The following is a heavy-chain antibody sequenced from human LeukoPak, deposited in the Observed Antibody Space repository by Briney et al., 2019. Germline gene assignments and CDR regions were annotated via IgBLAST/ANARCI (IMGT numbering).Heavy chain of an antibody. D-gene: IGHD6-25*01. CDR2: IYTSGST. Sequence: SQTLSLTCTVSGGSISSGSYYWSWIRQPAGKGLEWIGRIYTSGSTNYNPSLKSRVTISVDTSKNQFSLKLSSVTAADTAVYYCAGDSSSGDYWGQGTLVTVSS. V-gene: IGHV4-61*02. CDR3: AGDSSSGDY. J-gene: IGHJ4*02. CDR1: GGSISSGSYY.